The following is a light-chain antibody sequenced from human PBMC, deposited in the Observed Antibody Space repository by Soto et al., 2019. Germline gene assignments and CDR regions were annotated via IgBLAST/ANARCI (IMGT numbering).Light chain of an antibody. J-gene: IGKJ3*01. CDR3: QQYGSSPFT. V-gene: IGKV3-20*01. CDR2: GAS. CDR1: QSVSSSN. Sequence: PGERATLSCRASQSVSSSNLAWYQQKPGQAPRLLIYGASRRASGIPDRFSGSGSGADFTLTIYRLEPEDFAAYYCQQYGSSPFTFGPGTKVDIK.